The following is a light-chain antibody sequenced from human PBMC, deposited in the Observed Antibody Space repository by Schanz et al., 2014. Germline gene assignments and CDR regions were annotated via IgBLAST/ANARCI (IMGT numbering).Light chain of an antibody. CDR1: QSVSSSY. J-gene: IGKJ5*01. CDR2: DAS. V-gene: IGKV3D-20*01. Sequence: EIVLTQSPATLSLSPGERATLSCGASQSVSSSYLAWYQQKPGLAPRLLIYDASSRATGIPDRFSCSGSGTDFTLTISRLEPEDFAVYYCQQYGSSPLITFGQGTRLEIK. CDR3: QQYGSSPLIT.